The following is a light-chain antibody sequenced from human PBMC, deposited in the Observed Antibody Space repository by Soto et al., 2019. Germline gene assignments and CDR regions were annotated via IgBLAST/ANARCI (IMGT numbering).Light chain of an antibody. CDR3: SSFTSSRIYV. J-gene: IGLJ1*01. V-gene: IGLV2-14*01. CDR2: EVS. CDR1: SSDVGGYNY. Sequence: QPALAQPASVSGSPGQSITISCTGTSSDVGGYNYVSWFQLHPGKAPELMVYEVSNRPSGISSRFSGSKSGNTASLTISGLQAEDEADYYCSSFTSSRIYVFGTGTKVTVL.